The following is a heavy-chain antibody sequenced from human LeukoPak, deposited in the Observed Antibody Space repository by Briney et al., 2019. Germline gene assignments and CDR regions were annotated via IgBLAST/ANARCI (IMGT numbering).Heavy chain of an antibody. J-gene: IGHJ6*03. V-gene: IGHV1-69*06. CDR3: ARDLGPYSSGWYDDYYYYYMDV. CDR1: GGTFSSYA. CDR2: IIPIFGTA. Sequence: GASVKVSCKASGGTFSSYAISWVRQAPGQGLEWMGGIIPIFGTANYAQKFQGRVTITADKSTSTAYMELSSLRSEDTAVYYCARDLGPYSSGWYDDYYYYYMDVWGKGTTVTVSS. D-gene: IGHD6-19*01.